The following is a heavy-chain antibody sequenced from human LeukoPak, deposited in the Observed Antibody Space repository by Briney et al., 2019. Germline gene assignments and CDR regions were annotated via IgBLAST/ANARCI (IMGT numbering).Heavy chain of an antibody. CDR1: GFTFSSYE. CDR2: ISGSGSTI. V-gene: IGHV3-48*03. Sequence: PGGSLRLSCAASGFTFSSYEMNWVRQAPGKGLEWVSYISGSGSTIYDADSVKGRFTISRDNAKNSLYLQMNSLRAEDTAVYYCAREETRSGAFDIWGQGTMVTVSS. CDR3: AREETRSGAFDI. D-gene: IGHD3-10*01. J-gene: IGHJ3*02.